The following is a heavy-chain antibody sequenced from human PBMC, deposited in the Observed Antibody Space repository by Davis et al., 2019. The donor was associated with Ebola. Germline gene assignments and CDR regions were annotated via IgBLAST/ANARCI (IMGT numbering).Heavy chain of an antibody. CDR1: GFTFSSYA. CDR2: ISGSGGST. J-gene: IGHJ6*02. V-gene: IGHV3-23*01. D-gene: IGHD4/OR15-4a*01. Sequence: PGGSLRLSCAASGFTFSSYAMSWVRQAPGKGLEWVSAISGSGGSTYYADSVKGRFTISRDNSRNTQYLQMNSLRVEDTAVYYCAKGGLWGHGMDVWGQGTTVTVSS. CDR3: AKGGLWGHGMDV.